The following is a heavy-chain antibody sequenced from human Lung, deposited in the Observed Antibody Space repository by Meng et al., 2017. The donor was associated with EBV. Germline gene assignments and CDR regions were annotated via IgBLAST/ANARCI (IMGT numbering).Heavy chain of an antibody. V-gene: IGHV4-34*01. J-gene: IGHJ4*02. Sequence: HVPLPQWGAGLLKPSETLSLTCGVYGESFGDYYWTWIRQPPGKGLEWIGEIKESEGANYNPSLKSRVSISLDTSRDQFSLTLNSVTAADTAVYYCVRGLDNWNILVFDYWGQGALVTGLL. CDR3: VRGLDNWNILVFDY. CDR1: GESFGDYY. D-gene: IGHD1/OR15-1a*01. CDR2: IKESEGA.